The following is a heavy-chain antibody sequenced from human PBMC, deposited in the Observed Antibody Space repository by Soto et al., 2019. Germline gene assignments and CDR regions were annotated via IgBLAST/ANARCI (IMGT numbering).Heavy chain of an antibody. J-gene: IGHJ3*02. CDR3: ARSLRGAPVQDVFDI. CDR2: VSVGGDNT. V-gene: IGHV3-23*01. CDR1: GFTFSNYA. D-gene: IGHD1-26*01. Sequence: EVQLLESGGGLVQPGGSLRLSCVASGFTFSNYAMCWVRQAPGKGLEWVSGVSVGGDNTYYADSVKARFTIFRDNSKNTLWLQMYTLRGEDTAVYHCARSLRGAPVQDVFDIWGQGTMVTVS.